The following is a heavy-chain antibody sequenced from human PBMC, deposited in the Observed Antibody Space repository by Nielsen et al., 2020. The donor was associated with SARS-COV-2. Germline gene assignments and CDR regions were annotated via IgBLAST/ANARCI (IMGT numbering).Heavy chain of an antibody. V-gene: IGHV3-21*01. CDR1: GFTFSSYS. D-gene: IGHD4-23*01. Sequence: GESLKISCEGSGFTFSSYSLNWVRQAPGKGLEWVSFVSGSSYFTHYADSVRGRFTVSRDNARNTLYLQMHSLKPEDTAVYFCARGGGVTHYFDFWGQGALVTVSS. J-gene: IGHJ4*02. CDR3: ARGGGVTHYFDF. CDR2: VSGSSYFT.